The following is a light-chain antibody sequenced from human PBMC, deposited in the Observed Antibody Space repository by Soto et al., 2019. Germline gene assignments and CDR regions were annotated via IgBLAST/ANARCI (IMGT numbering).Light chain of an antibody. CDR2: GAS. CDR3: PQYGASPQT. CDR1: QPVSRHY. J-gene: IGKJ1*01. Sequence: EIVLTQSPGTLSLTQWERPTLSYRASQPVSRHYLAWPPQQHGQAPRFXIYGASSRATDIPDRVSGRGACTDCTRPISRLEPADFPVDFCPQYGASPQTFGPGTKVDI. V-gene: IGKV3-20*01.